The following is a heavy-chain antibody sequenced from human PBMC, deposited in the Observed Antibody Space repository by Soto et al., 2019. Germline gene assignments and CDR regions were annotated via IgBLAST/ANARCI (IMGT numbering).Heavy chain of an antibody. D-gene: IGHD2-2*02. J-gene: IGHJ1*01. CDR3: AKEGPYINSWSSAGYLQH. CDR1: GFSFNNYA. Sequence: PWGSLRLSCAASGFSFNNYAINWFRHSPFKGLEWVSHISGSGGSTDYAESVKGRFSISKDSVNNTLYLHMSSLRAEDTALYFCAKEGPYINSWSSAGYLQHWGLGTQVTVSS. CDR2: ISGSGGST. V-gene: IGHV3-23*01.